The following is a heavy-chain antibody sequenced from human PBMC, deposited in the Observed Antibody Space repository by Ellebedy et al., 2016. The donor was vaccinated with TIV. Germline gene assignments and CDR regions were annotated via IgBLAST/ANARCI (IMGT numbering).Heavy chain of an antibody. D-gene: IGHD4-11*01. CDR2: IYPGDSDT. J-gene: IGHJ4*02. Sequence: PGGSLRLSCKGSGYSFTSYWIGWVRQMPGKGLGWMGIIYPGDSDTRYSPSFQGQVTISADKSISTAYLQWSSLKASDTAMYYCARLTSVARGAFDYWGQGTLVTVSS. V-gene: IGHV5-51*01. CDR1: GYSFTSYW. CDR3: ARLTSVARGAFDY.